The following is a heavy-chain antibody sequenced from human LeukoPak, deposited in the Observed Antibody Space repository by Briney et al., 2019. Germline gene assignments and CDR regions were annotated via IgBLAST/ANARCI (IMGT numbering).Heavy chain of an antibody. J-gene: IGHJ6*03. Sequence: PGRSLRLSCAASGFTFDDFAMHWVRQAPGKSLEWVSGINWNSGTIAYAVSVKGRFTISRDNAKNSLYLQMNSLRADDTALYYCVKEGEMGQNYYGSGRYYYYMDVWGKGTMVTVSS. CDR2: INWNSGTI. D-gene: IGHD3-10*01. CDR1: GFTFDDFA. V-gene: IGHV3-9*01. CDR3: VKEGEMGQNYYGSGRYYYYMDV.